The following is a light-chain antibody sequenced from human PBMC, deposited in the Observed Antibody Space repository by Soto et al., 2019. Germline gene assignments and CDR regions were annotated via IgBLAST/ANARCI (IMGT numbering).Light chain of an antibody. Sequence: IVLTQSPGTLPLYPGERATLSCRASHIVDSNYLAWYQQKPGQAPRLLIYGASSRATGIPDRFSGSGSGTDFSLTISRLEPEDFAVYFCQQYGNSPQTVGQGTEVEIK. CDR3: QQYGNSPQT. J-gene: IGKJ1*01. V-gene: IGKV3-20*01. CDR1: HIVDSNY. CDR2: GAS.